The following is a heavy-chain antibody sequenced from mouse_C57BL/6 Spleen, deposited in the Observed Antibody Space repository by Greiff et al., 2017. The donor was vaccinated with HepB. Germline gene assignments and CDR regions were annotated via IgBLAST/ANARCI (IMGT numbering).Heavy chain of an antibody. V-gene: IGHV1-59*01. J-gene: IGHJ3*01. CDR1: GYTFTSYW. Sequence: QVQLKQPGAELVRPGTSVKLSCKASGYTFTSYWMHWVKQRPGQGLEWIGVIDPSDSYTNYNQKFKGKATLTVDTSSSTAYMQLSSLTSEDSAVYYCAREGLRLSWFAYWGQGTLVTVSA. CDR2: IDPSDSYT. CDR3: AREGLRLSWFAY. D-gene: IGHD3-2*02.